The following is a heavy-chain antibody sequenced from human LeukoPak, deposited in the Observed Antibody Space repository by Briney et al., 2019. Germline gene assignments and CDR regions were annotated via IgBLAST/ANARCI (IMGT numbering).Heavy chain of an antibody. CDR3: ARGPLVVPAAITYYYMDV. D-gene: IGHD2-2*01. J-gene: IGHJ6*03. CDR1: GYTFTTYA. CDR2: ISAYNGNT. V-gene: IGHV1-18*04. Sequence: GASVKVSCKASGYTFTTYAISWVRQAPGQGLECMGRISAYNGNTNYAQKLQGRVTMTTHTSTSTAYMELSSLRSDDTAVYYCARGPLVVPAAITYYYMDVWGRGTTVTVSS.